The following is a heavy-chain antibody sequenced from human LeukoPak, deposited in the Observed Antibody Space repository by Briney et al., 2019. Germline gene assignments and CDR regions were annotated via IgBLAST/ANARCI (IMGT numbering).Heavy chain of an antibody. Sequence: GASVKVSCKASGGTFSSYAISWVRQAPGQGLEWMGGIIPIFGTANYAQKFQGRVTITADESTSTAYMELSSLRSEDTAVYYRAKDVGATPYYFDYWGRGTLVTVSS. CDR1: GGTFSSYA. CDR3: AKDVGATPYYFDY. CDR2: IIPIFGTA. J-gene: IGHJ4*02. D-gene: IGHD1-26*01. V-gene: IGHV1-69*13.